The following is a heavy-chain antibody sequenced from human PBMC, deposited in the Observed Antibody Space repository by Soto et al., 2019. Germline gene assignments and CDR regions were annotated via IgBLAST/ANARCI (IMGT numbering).Heavy chain of an antibody. CDR1: GFSFSSYS. J-gene: IGHJ4*02. CDR2: IGSTASYI. D-gene: IGHD1-26*01. CDR3: ARRSLGDVSFDY. Sequence: VGSLRLSCAASGFSFSSYSMNCVLQAPGKGLEWASSIGSTASYIYYADSVKGRFTISRDNAKNSLFLQMSSLTAEDSAVYYCARRSLGDVSFDYWGQGTPVNVSS. V-gene: IGHV3-21*01.